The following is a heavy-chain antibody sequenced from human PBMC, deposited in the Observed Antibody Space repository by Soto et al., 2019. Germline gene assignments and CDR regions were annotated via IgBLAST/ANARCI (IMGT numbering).Heavy chain of an antibody. V-gene: IGHV3-23*01. CDR3: AKDRGRDGYKILWGY. J-gene: IGHJ4*02. D-gene: IGHD3-16*01. Sequence: EVQLLESGGGSVQPGGSLRLSCAASGFTFSSYAMSWVRQAPGKGLEWVSAISGSGGSTYYADSVKGRFTISRDNSKNTLYLQMNSLRAEDTAVYYCAKDRGRDGYKILWGYWGQGTLVTVSS. CDR2: ISGSGGST. CDR1: GFTFSSYA.